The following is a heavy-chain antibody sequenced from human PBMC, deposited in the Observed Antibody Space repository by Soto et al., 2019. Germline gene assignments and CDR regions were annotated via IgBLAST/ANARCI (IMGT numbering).Heavy chain of an antibody. Sequence: ASVKVSCKASGYTFTSYYMHWVRQAPGQGLEWMGIINPSGGSTSYAQKFQGRVTMTRDTSTSTVYMELSSLRSEDTAVYYCAPESTDSGGSAPANGMDVWGQGTTVTVSS. D-gene: IGHD2-15*01. CDR1: GYTFTSYY. CDR3: APESTDSGGSAPANGMDV. V-gene: IGHV1-46*01. CDR2: INPSGGST. J-gene: IGHJ6*02.